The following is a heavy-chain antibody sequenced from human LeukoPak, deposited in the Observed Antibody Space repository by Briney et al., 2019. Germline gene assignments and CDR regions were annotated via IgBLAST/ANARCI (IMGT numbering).Heavy chain of an antibody. V-gene: IGHV4-34*01. CDR2: INHSGST. D-gene: IGHD3-22*01. CDR1: GGSFSGYY. Sequence: TTSETLSLTCAVYGGSFSGYYWSWIRQPPEKGLEWIGEINHSGSTNYNPSLKSRVTISVDTSKNQFSLKLSSVTAADTAVYYCARSKVNKSVVVKGMAFGYWGQGTLVTVSS. J-gene: IGHJ4*02. CDR3: ARSKVNKSVVVKGMAFGY.